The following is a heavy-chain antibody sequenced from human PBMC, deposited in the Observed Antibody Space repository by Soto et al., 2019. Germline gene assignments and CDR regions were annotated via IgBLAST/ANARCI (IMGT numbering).Heavy chain of an antibody. Sequence: PGGSLRLSCAASGCTFTRYDMHWVRLTAGKGPEWVSSIGPDGDTYYVDSVKGRFTISREDDKNSVYLQMNSLGAGDTAVYYCARAYYDSSGYPVGGMDVWGQGTMVTVSS. J-gene: IGHJ6*02. D-gene: IGHD3-22*01. CDR1: GCTFTRYD. CDR2: IGPDGDT. V-gene: IGHV3-13*01. CDR3: ARAYYDSSGYPVGGMDV.